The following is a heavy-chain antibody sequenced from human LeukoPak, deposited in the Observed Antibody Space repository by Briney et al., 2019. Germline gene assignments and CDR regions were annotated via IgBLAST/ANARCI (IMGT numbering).Heavy chain of an antibody. CDR2: ISAYNGNT. CDR1: GYTFTSYG. J-gene: IGHJ4*02. D-gene: IGHD3-9*01. V-gene: IGHV1-18*01. CDR3: ARTITPRVGYFAWQLPLDY. Sequence: ASVKVSCKASGYTFTSYGISWVRQAPGQRREWMGWISAYNGNTNYAQKLHGRVTMTTDTSTSTAYMELRSLRSDDTAVYYSARTITPRVGYFAWQLPLDYWGQGTLVTVSS.